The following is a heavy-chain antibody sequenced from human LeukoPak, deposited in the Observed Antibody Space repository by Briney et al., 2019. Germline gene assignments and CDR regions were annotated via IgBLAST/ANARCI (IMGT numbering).Heavy chain of an antibody. V-gene: IGHV1-2*02. Sequence: ASVKVSCKASGYTFTDYYMHWVRQAPGQGLERMGWINPNSGGTNYAQKFQGRVTMTTDTSISTAYVEVSRLRSDDTAVYYCARVRIGQQLDKYYYYAMDVWGQGTTVTVSS. J-gene: IGHJ6*02. CDR3: ARVRIGQQLDKYYYYAMDV. CDR1: GYTFTDYY. CDR2: INPNSGGT. D-gene: IGHD6-13*01.